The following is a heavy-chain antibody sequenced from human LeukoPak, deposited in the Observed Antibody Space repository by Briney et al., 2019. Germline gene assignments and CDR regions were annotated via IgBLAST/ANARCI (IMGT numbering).Heavy chain of an antibody. CDR3: AKDHCSSTSCYYFDY. J-gene: IGHJ4*02. Sequence: AGGSLRLSCAASGFTFSSYAMSWVRQAPGKGLEWVSAISGSGGSTYYADSVKGRFTISRDNSKNTLYLQMSSLRAEDTAVYYCAKDHCSSTSCYYFDYWGQGTLVTVSS. V-gene: IGHV3-23*01. D-gene: IGHD2-2*01. CDR1: GFTFSSYA. CDR2: ISGSGGST.